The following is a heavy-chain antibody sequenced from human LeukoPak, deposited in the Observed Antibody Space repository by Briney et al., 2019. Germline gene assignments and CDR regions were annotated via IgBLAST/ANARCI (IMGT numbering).Heavy chain of an antibody. J-gene: IGHJ6*03. V-gene: IGHV4-61*02. CDR1: SGSISSGTYY. CDR3: ARDWGTVTAPSPNYYYMDV. CDR2: IYTSGST. Sequence: SETLSLTCTVSSGSISSGTYYWGWIRQSPGKGLEWIGRIYTSGSTNYNPSLKSRVTMSVDTSKTQFSLKLSSVTAADTAVYYCARDWGTVTAPSPNYYYMDVWGKGTTVTISS. D-gene: IGHD2-21*02.